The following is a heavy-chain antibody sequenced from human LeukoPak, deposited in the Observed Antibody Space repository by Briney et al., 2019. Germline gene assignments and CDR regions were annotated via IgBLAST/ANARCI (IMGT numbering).Heavy chain of an antibody. CDR1: GGSFSGYY. V-gene: IGHV4-34*01. J-gene: IGHJ4*02. D-gene: IGHD3-10*01. CDR2: INHSGST. CDR3: ARSEGSYFH. Sequence: NPSETLSLTCAVYGGSFSGYYWSWIRQPPGKGLEWIGEINHSGSTNYNPSLKSRVTISVDTSKNQFSLKLSSATAADTAVYYCARSEGSYFHWGQGTLVTVSS.